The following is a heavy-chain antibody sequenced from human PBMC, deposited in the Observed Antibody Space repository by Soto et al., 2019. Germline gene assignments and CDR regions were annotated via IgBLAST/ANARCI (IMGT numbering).Heavy chain of an antibody. CDR1: LYTHTELS. CDR3: ARGVIVLMVYGGWFDP. CDR2: FDPEDGET. Sequence: GASMEVSCQVSLYTHTELSMHWVRQAHGQGLEWMGGFDPEDGETIYAQKFQGRVTMTGDTSTSTVHMELSSLRSEDTAVYYCARGVIVLMVYGGWFDPWGQGTPVTVSS. J-gene: IGHJ5*02. D-gene: IGHD2-8*01. V-gene: IGHV1-24*01.